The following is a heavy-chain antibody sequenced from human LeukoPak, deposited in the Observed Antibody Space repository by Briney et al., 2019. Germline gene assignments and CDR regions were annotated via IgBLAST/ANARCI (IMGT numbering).Heavy chain of an antibody. D-gene: IGHD1-1*01. J-gene: IGHJ4*02. CDR3: ARVAKERVGGVYYFDY. CDR2: IGTAGDT. CDR1: AFTLSDYD. V-gene: IGHV3-13*01. Sequence: GGSLRLSCAASAFTLSDYDMHWVRQATGKGLEWVSAIGTAGDTYYTGSVKGRFTISRENAKNSLYLQMNSLRAGDTAVYYCARVAKERVGGVYYFDYWGQGTLVTVSS.